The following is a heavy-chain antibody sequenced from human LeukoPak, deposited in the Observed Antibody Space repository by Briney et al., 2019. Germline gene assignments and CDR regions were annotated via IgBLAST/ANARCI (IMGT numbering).Heavy chain of an antibody. CDR3: ATYSSLNRREFQY. CDR2: IKTDGSEK. D-gene: IGHD3-22*01. J-gene: IGHJ1*01. Sequence: GESLRLSCGGSGFTFSNYWMGWVRQAPGKGLQWVANIKTDGSEKYYVDSVKGRFTISRDNAKNSLYLQMNSLRAEDTAVYYCATYSSLNRREFQYWGQGTLLTVSS. V-gene: IGHV3-7*01. CDR1: GFTFSNYW.